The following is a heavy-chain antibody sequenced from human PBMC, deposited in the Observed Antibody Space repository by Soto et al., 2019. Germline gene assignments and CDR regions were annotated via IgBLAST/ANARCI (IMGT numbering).Heavy chain of an antibody. V-gene: IGHV4-34*01. Sequence: QVLLQQWGAGLLKPSETLSLTCAVYGGSFSGYYWSWFRQPPGKGLEWIGEINHSGSTNYNPSLKSRVTISVDTSKSQFSLKLSSLTAADTAVYFCARGDFGSGNYWGQGTLVTVSS. D-gene: IGHD3-10*01. CDR2: INHSGST. CDR3: ARGDFGSGNY. CDR1: GGSFSGYY. J-gene: IGHJ4*02.